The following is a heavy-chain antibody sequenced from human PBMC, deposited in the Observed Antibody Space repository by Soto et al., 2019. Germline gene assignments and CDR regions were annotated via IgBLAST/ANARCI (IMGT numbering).Heavy chain of an antibody. Sequence: EVHVVESGGDLVRPGGSLTLSCATSRFMFSSAWMSWVRQAPGRGLEWVARIKSKSEGETRDYAAPVKGRFDISRDDSKKMVYLQMNSLKAEDTGLYYCVEGWNGFWGQGTLVTVSS. CDR3: VEGWNGF. J-gene: IGHJ4*02. V-gene: IGHV3-15*01. D-gene: IGHD3-3*01. CDR1: RFMFSSAW. CDR2: IKSKSEGETR.